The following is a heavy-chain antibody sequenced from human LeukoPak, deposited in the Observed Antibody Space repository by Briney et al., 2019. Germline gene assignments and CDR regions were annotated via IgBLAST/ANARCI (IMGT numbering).Heavy chain of an antibody. J-gene: IGHJ4*02. Sequence: GGPVKVSCKASGYTFTGYYMHWVRQAPGQGLEWMGWINPNSGGTNYAQKFQGRVTMTRDTSISTAYMELSRLRSDDTAVYYCARDLGDTDFDYWGQGTLVTVSS. CDR2: INPNSGGT. CDR1: GYTFTGYY. D-gene: IGHD5-18*01. CDR3: ARDLGDTDFDY. V-gene: IGHV1-2*02.